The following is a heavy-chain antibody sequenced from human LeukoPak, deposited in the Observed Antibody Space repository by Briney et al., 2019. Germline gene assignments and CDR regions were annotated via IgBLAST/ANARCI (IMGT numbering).Heavy chain of an antibody. D-gene: IGHD6-19*01. V-gene: IGHV4-30-4*01. J-gene: IGHJ4*02. CDR1: GGSISSGDYY. CDR2: IYYSGST. Sequence: PSETLSLTCTVSGGSISSGDYYWSWIRQPPGKGLEWIGYIYYSGSTYYNPSLKSRVTISVDTSKYQFSLKLSSVTAADTAVYYCARYEQWLAFDYWGQGTLVTVSS. CDR3: ARYEQWLAFDY.